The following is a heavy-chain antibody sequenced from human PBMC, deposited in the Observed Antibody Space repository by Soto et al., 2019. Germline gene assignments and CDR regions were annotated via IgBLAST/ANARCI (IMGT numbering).Heavy chain of an antibody. V-gene: IGHV4-59*01. CDR2: VHDSWGS. J-gene: IGHJ5*02. D-gene: IGHD3-10*01. CDR1: GGSISNYY. CDR3: ARGGHGLLWLGEDKTRFDP. Sequence: SETLSLTCTVSGGSISNYYWSWFRQTPGKGLEWIGYVHDSWGSNYNPSLKSRVTISVDTSKNQFSLKLSSVTAADTAVYYCARGGHGLLWLGEDKTRFDPWGQGTLVTVSS.